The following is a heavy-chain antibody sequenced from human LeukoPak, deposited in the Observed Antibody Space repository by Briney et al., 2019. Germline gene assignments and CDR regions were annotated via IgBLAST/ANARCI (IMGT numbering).Heavy chain of an antibody. Sequence: GGSLRLSCSASGFSFSGYSMNWVRQAPGKGLEWVSSISSSSSYIYYADSVKGRFTISRDNAKNSLYLQMNSLRAEDTAVYYCARDPPSYYDIPWGQGTLVTVSS. J-gene: IGHJ5*02. CDR3: ARDPPSYYDIP. D-gene: IGHD3-9*01. V-gene: IGHV3-21*01. CDR2: ISSSSSYI. CDR1: GFSFSGYS.